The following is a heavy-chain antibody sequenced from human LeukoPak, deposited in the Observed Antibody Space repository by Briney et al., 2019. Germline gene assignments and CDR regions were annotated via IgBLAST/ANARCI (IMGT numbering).Heavy chain of an antibody. V-gene: IGHV3-66*01. D-gene: IGHD3-22*01. CDR1: GFTVTSNS. CDR2: IYSGGST. CDR3: AREPQGDSSGYDAFDI. J-gene: IGHJ3*02. Sequence: PGGSLRLSCAASGFTVTSNSMTWVRQAPGKGLEWVSVIYSGGSTYYADAVKGRFTLSRDNSKNTLFLQMNSLRAEDTAVYYCAREPQGDSSGYDAFDIWGQGAMVTVSS.